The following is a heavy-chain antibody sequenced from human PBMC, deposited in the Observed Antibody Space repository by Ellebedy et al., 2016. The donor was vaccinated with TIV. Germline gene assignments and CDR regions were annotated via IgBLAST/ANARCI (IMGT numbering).Heavy chain of an antibody. CDR2: ISSSGSTI. V-gene: IGHV3-11*01. Sequence: GESLKISCAASGFTFSDYYMSWIRQAPGKGLEWVSYISSSGSTIYYADSVKGRFTISRDNAKNSLYLQMNSLRAEDTAVYYCARLCGGDCYSSAFDIWGQGTMVTVSS. CDR3: ARLCGGDCYSSAFDI. D-gene: IGHD2-21*02. CDR1: GFTFSDYY. J-gene: IGHJ3*02.